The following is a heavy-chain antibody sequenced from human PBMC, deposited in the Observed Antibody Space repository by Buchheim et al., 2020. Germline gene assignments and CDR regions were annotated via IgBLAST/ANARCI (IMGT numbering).Heavy chain of an antibody. V-gene: IGHV4-39*01. CDR1: GDSVSSSSYY. J-gene: IGHJ6*02. D-gene: IGHD4-23*01. CDR2: IYYTGTT. CDR3: ARLQSMITVEGYYYYGIDV. Sequence: HLQLQESGPGLVKPSETLSLTCTVSGDSVSSSSYYWGWIRQPPGKGLEWIGNIYYTGTTYYNPSLKSRVTISVDTSKKQFPLKLNSVTAADTAVYYCARLQSMITVEGYYYYGIDVWGQGTT.